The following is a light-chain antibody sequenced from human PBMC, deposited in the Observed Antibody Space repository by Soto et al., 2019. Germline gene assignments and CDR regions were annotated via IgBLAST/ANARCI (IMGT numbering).Light chain of an antibody. Sequence: EVVMTQSPATLSVSPGDSVTLSCRASEGVGTNLAWYQRTPGQGPRLLIYATSTRATGIPARFSGSGSGTEFTLTISGLQSEDFAIYYCQQYNKGPPWTFGQGTKVEIK. CDR1: EGVGTN. CDR3: QQYNKGPPWT. CDR2: ATS. J-gene: IGKJ1*01. V-gene: IGKV3-15*01.